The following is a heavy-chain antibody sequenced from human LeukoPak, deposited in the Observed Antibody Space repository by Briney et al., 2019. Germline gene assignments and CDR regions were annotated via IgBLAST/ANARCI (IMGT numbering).Heavy chain of an antibody. D-gene: IGHD1-26*01. Sequence: GGSLRLSCAASGFTYSSYSMNWVRQAPGKGLEWVSYISSSSSNINYADSVKGRFTISRDNAKNSLYLQMNSLRAEDTAVYYCARALVGATTRISCAFDIWGQGTMVTVSS. CDR3: ARALVGATTRISCAFDI. J-gene: IGHJ3*02. CDR2: ISSSSSNI. V-gene: IGHV3-21*05. CDR1: GFTYSSYS.